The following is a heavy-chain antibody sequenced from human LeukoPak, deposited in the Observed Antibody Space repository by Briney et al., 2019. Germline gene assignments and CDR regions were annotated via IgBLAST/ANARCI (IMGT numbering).Heavy chain of an antibody. CDR3: ARETYYGSGSYAWDY. V-gene: IGHV3-74*01. D-gene: IGHD3-10*01. Sequence: PGGSLRLSCAASGFTFSSYWMHWVRQAPGKGLVWDSRINSDGSSTSYADSVKGRFAISRDNAKNTLYLQMNSLRAEDTAVYYCARETYYGSGSYAWDYWGQGTLVTVSS. CDR2: INSDGSST. CDR1: GFTFSSYW. J-gene: IGHJ4*02.